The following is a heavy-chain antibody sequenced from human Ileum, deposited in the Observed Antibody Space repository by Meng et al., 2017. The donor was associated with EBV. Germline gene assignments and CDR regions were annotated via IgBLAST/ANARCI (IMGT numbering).Heavy chain of an antibody. CDR1: GVTSSSYA. CDR2: TVPLFGTG. Sequence: QVHLLQSGAEVKKPGSSVKVPCKASGVTSSSYAITWVRQAPGQGLEWMGGTVPLFGTGDTSQKFHDRVTFTADASTNTAYMELTSLKYEDTAVYYCAISSVPCPAYYFDYWGQGTLVTVSS. D-gene: IGHD6-25*01. CDR3: AISSVPCPAYYFDY. J-gene: IGHJ4*02. V-gene: IGHV1-69*01.